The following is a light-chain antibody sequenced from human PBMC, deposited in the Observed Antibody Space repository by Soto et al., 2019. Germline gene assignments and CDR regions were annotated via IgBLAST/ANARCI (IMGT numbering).Light chain of an antibody. J-gene: IGKJ1*01. CDR2: DAS. CDR1: QSIGSC. V-gene: IGKV1-5*01. Sequence: GDRVTINCRDSQSIGSCLAWYQQKPGKAPKVIIYDASTLESGVPSRFSGSESGTEFTLTISSLQPDDSSTYYCQKYNSYSRKFGQGTKV. CDR3: QKYNSYSRK.